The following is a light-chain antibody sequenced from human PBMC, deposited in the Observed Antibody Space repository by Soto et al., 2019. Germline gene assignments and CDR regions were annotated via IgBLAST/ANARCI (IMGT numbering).Light chain of an antibody. CDR3: QQYGSF. V-gene: IGKV3-20*01. Sequence: EIVLTQSPGTLSLSPGERATLSCRASQSITSNYLAWYQQKPGQAPRLLIYGASSRATGIPDRFSGSGSGTDFTLTISRLEPEDFAVYYCQQYGSFFGQGTKVDIK. J-gene: IGKJ1*01. CDR2: GAS. CDR1: QSITSNY.